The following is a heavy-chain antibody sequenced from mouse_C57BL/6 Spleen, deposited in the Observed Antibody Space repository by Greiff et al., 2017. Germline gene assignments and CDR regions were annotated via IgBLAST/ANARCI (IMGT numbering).Heavy chain of an antibody. CDR2: ISSGGSYT. V-gene: IGHV5-6*01. Sequence: EVHLVESGGDLVKPGGSLKLSCAASGFTFSSYGMSWVRQTPDKRLEWVATISSGGSYTYYPDRVKGRFTISSDTAKNTQYLQMSSLKSEDTAMYYCARITGTSLFDYWGQGTTLTVSS. CDR3: ARITGTSLFDY. D-gene: IGHD4-1*01. CDR1: GFTFSSYG. J-gene: IGHJ2*01.